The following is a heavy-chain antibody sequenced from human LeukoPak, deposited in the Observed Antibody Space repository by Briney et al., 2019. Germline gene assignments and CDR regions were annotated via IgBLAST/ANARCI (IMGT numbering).Heavy chain of an antibody. D-gene: IGHD6-13*01. CDR2: ISSSGTTK. CDR3: ARVRRRNWYDAFDI. CDR1: GSTFNDYY. Sequence: GGSLGLSCAASGSTFNDYYMSWIRQAPGKGLEWVSCISSSGTTKYYADSVKGRFTISRDNAKKSMYLQMNSLRAEDTAVYYCARVRRRNWYDAFDIWGQGTMVTVSS. J-gene: IGHJ3*02. V-gene: IGHV3-11*04.